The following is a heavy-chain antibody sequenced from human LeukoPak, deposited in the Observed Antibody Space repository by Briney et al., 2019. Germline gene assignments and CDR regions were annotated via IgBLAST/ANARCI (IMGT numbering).Heavy chain of an antibody. Sequence: ASVKVSYKASGYTFTSYGISWVRQAPGQGLEWMGWISAYNGNTNYAQKLQGRVTMTTDTSTSTAYMELRSLRSDDTAVYYCARPPRGYSGYDGLYFDYWGQGTLVTVSS. CDR2: ISAYNGNT. V-gene: IGHV1-18*01. J-gene: IGHJ4*02. D-gene: IGHD5-12*01. CDR3: ARPPRGYSGYDGLYFDY. CDR1: GYTFTSYG.